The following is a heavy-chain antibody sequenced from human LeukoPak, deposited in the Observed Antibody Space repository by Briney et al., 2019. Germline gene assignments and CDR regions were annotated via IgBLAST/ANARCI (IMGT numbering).Heavy chain of an antibody. V-gene: IGHV3-30*02. CDR2: IRYDGSNK. J-gene: IGHJ3*02. Sequence: PGGSLRLSCAASGFTFSSYGMHWVRQAPGKGLGWVAFIRYDGSNKYYADSVKGRFTISRDNSKNTLYLQMNSLRAEDTAVYYCAKEGMDVLRFLEWLPTHAFDIWGQGTMVTVSS. D-gene: IGHD3-3*01. CDR1: GFTFSSYG. CDR3: AKEGMDVLRFLEWLPTHAFDI.